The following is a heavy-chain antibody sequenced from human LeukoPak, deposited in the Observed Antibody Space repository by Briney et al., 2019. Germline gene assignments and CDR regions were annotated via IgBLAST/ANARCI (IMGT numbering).Heavy chain of an antibody. CDR1: GFTFSSYW. V-gene: IGHV3-74*01. CDR2: INSDGSST. J-gene: IGHJ4*02. CDR3: AKGSGSYPVAYFDY. D-gene: IGHD1-26*01. Sequence: GGSLRLSCAASGFTFSSYWMHWVRQAPGKGLVWVSRINSDGSSTSYADSVKGRFTISRDNAKNTLYLQMNSLRAEDTAVYYCAKGSGSYPVAYFDYWGQGTLVTVSS.